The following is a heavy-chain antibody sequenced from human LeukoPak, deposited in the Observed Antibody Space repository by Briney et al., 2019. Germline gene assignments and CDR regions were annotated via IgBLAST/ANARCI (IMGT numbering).Heavy chain of an antibody. V-gene: IGHV4-34*01. D-gene: IGHD6-19*01. CDR3: ARGNSGFDY. Sequence: PSETLSLTCAVYGGSFSGYYWSWIRQPPGKGLEWIGEINHSGSTNYNPSLKSRVTISVDTSKNQFPLKLSSVTAADTAVYYCARGNSGFDYWGQGTLVTVSS. J-gene: IGHJ4*02. CDR2: INHSGST. CDR1: GGSFSGYY.